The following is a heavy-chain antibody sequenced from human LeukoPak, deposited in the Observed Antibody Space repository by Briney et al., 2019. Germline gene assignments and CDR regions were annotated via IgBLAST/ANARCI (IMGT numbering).Heavy chain of an antibody. J-gene: IGHJ4*02. V-gene: IGHV3-30*18. D-gene: IGHD3-9*01. CDR3: AKDFRYFDFFDY. CDR2: ISYDGSNK. Sequence: PGGSLRLSCAASGFTFSSYGMHWVRQAPGKGLEWVAVISYDGSNKYYADSVKGRFTISRDNSKNTVYLQMNSLRAEDTAVYYCAKDFRYFDFFDYWGQGTLVTVSS. CDR1: GFTFSSYG.